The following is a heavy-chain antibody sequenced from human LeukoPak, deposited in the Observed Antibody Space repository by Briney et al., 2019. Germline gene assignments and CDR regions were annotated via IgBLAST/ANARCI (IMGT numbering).Heavy chain of an antibody. CDR2: VNPNSGGT. V-gene: IGHV1-2*02. CDR3: ARGGVYNWNPHVTYYYYYMDV. CDR1: GYTFIGYY. Sequence: ASVKVSCKASGYTFIGYYVHWVRQAPGQGLEWMGWVNPNSGGTDYAQKFQGRITMTRETSISTAYMELNSLRSDDTAVYYCARGGVYNWNPHVTYYYYYMDVWGKGTTVTVSS. D-gene: IGHD1-20*01. J-gene: IGHJ6*03.